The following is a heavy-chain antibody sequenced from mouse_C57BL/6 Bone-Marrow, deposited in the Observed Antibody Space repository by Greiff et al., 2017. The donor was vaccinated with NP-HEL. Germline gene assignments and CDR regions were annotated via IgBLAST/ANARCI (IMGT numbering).Heavy chain of an antibody. Sequence: QVQLQQSGAELVMPGASVKLSCKASGYTFTSYWMHWVKQRPGQGLEWIGEIDPSDSYTNYNQKFKGKSTLTVDKSSSTAYMQLSSLTSEDSAVYYCARCGDYPWFAYWGQGTLVTVSA. CDR1: GYTFTSYW. J-gene: IGHJ3*01. D-gene: IGHD2-13*01. V-gene: IGHV1-69*01. CDR3: ARCGDYPWFAY. CDR2: IDPSDSYT.